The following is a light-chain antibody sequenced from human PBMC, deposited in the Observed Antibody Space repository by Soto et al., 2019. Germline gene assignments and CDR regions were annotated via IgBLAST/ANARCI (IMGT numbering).Light chain of an antibody. CDR3: QQYNNWPRT. CDR2: GAT. CDR1: QSVGSN. J-gene: IGKJ1*01. V-gene: IGKV3-15*01. Sequence: EIVMTQSPATLSVSPGEGATLSCRASQSVGSNLAWYQQKPGQAPRLLMYGATTRATGIPARFSGSGSGTEFTLTISSLQCGDFAVYHCQQYNNWPRTFGQGTKV.